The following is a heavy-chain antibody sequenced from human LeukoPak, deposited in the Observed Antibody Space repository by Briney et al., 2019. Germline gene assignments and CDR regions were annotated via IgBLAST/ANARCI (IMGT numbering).Heavy chain of an antibody. CDR1: GFTFSSYS. CDR3: AREGRVPAAIVDY. J-gene: IGHJ4*02. V-gene: IGHV3-48*01. CDR2: ISSSSSTI. D-gene: IGHD2-2*02. Sequence: GGSLRLSCAASGFTFSSYSMNWVRQAPGKGLEWVSYISSSSSTIYYADSVKGRFTISRDNAKNSLYLQMNSLRAEDTAVYYCAREGRVPAAIVDYWGQGTLVTVSS.